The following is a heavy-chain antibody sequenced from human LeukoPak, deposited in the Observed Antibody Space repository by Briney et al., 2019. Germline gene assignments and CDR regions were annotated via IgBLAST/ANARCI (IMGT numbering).Heavy chain of an antibody. J-gene: IGHJ4*02. D-gene: IGHD5-18*01. CDR2: IWYDGSDK. Sequence: GGSLRLSCAASGFTFSYYAMHWVRQAPGKGPEWVAVIWYDGSDKYYADSVKGRFTISRDNSKNTLYLQMNSLRAEDTAVYYCARGATAMAHFDYWGQGTLVTVSS. CDR1: GFTFSYYA. V-gene: IGHV3-33*01. CDR3: ARGATAMAHFDY.